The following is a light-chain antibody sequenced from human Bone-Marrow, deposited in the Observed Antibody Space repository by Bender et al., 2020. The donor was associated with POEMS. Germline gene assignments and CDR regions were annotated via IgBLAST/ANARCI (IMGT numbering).Light chain of an antibody. J-gene: IGLJ3*02. CDR3: ATWDDSLNGWV. Sequence: QSVLTQPPSASGTPGQRVTISCSGSSSKFGSYPVNWYQQLPGAAPKLVIFNTSQRPSGVPDRFSGSNSGTSASLAISGVLSEDEAEFYCATWDDSLNGWVFGGGTKLTVL. V-gene: IGLV1-44*01. CDR1: SSKFGSYP. CDR2: NTS.